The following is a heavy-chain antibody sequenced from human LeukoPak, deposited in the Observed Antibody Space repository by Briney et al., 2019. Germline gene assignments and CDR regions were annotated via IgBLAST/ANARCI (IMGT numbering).Heavy chain of an antibody. J-gene: IGHJ4*02. Sequence: PSETLSLTCAVSGYSISGGYYWAWIRQPPGKGLEWIGSICHSGSTYYNPSLKSRVTISVDTSKNPLSLRLSSVTAADTATYYCARDRRNTAYFYDSGGYYVEYWGQGTLVTVSS. V-gene: IGHV4-38-2*02. CDR2: ICHSGST. D-gene: IGHD3-22*01. CDR1: GYSISGGYY. CDR3: ARDRRNTAYFYDSGGYYVEY.